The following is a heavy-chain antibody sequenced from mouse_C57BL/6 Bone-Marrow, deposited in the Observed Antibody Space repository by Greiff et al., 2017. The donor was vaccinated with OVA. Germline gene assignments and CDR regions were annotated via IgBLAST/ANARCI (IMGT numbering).Heavy chain of an antibody. J-gene: IGHJ3*01. CDR2: IDPETGGT. CDR1: GYTFTDYE. D-gene: IGHD1-1*01. V-gene: IGHV1-15*01. Sequence: QVQLQQSGAELVRPGASVTLSCKASGYTFTDYEMHWVKQTPVHGLEWIGAIDPETGGTAYNQKFKGKAILTADTSSSTAYMELRRLTADDSAVYYGTRRDYYGSSSFAYWGQGTLVTVSA. CDR3: TRRDYYGSSSFAY.